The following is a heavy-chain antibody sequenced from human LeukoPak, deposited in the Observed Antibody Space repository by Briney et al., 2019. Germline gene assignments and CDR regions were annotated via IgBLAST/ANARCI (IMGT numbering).Heavy chain of an antibody. V-gene: IGHV4-30-4*01. CDR1: GGSISSGDYY. Sequence: SETLSLTCTVSGGSISSGDYYWSWIRQPPGKGLEWIGYIYYSGSTYYNPSLKSRITISVDTSKNQFSLRLSSVTAADTAVYYCARSPGIAVAGPKRFDYWGQGTLVTVSS. D-gene: IGHD6-19*01. J-gene: IGHJ4*02. CDR2: IYYSGST. CDR3: ARSPGIAVAGPKRFDY.